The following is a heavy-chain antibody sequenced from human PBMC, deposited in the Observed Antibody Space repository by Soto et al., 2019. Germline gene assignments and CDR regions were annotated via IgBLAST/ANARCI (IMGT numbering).Heavy chain of an antibody. CDR1: GGSISSSSYY. V-gene: IGHV4-39*01. Sequence: QLQLQESGPGLVKPSETLSLTCTVSGGSISSSSYYWGWIRQPPGKGLEWIGSIYYCGSTYYNPSHKSRVTISVDTSKSECALKLSSVTAADTAVYYCARILWMVRESYYFDYWGQGTLVTVSS. D-gene: IGHD3-10*01. CDR3: ARILWMVRESYYFDY. J-gene: IGHJ4*02. CDR2: IYYCGST.